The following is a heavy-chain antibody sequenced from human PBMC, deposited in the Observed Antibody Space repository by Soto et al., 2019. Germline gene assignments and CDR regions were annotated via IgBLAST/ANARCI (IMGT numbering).Heavy chain of an antibody. J-gene: IGHJ4*02. CDR2: IYYSGST. V-gene: IGHV4-59*01. CDR1: GGSISNYY. Sequence: SETLPLTCTVSGGSISNYYCSWIRQPPEKGLEWIGYIYYSGSTNYNPSLKSRVTISVDTSKNQFSLKLSSVTAADTAVYYCARGVGSTGTTSSHWGQGTLVTVSS. CDR3: ARGVGSTGTTSSH. D-gene: IGHD1-7*01.